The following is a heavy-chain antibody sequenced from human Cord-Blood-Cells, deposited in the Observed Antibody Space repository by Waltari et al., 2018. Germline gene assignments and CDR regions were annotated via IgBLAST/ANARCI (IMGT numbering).Heavy chain of an antibody. V-gene: IGHV3-7*01. D-gene: IGHD2-2*02. CDR3: ARVDCSSTSCYRRDHYYYMDV. CDR1: GFTFSSYW. CDR2: IKQDGSEK. Sequence: VQLLESGGGLVQPGGSLRRSCAASGFTFSSYWMSWVRQAPGKGLEWVANIKQDGSEKYYGDSVKGRFTISRDNAKNSLYLQMNSLRAEDTAVYYCARVDCSSTSCYRRDHYYYMDVWGKGTTVTVSS. J-gene: IGHJ6*03.